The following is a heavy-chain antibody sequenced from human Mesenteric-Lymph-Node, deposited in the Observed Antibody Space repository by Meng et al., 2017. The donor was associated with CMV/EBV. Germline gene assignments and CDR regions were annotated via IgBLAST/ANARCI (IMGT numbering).Heavy chain of an antibody. J-gene: IGHJ4*01. CDR1: GFSLTTSGEG. V-gene: IGHV2-5*01. CDR3: AHMGLWGSGYDHDY. D-gene: IGHD3-22*01. CDR2: IYWNDDK. Sequence: FSGFSLTTSGEGVGWVRQPPGKALEWLAVIYWNDDKRYSPSLKTRLTITKDASKNQVVLILTNLNPVDTGTYFCAHMGLWGSGYDHDYWGQGTLVTVSS.